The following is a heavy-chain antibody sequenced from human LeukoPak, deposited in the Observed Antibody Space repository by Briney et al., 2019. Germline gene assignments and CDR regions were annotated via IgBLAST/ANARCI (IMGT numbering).Heavy chain of an antibody. CDR2: IIPIFGTA. CDR3: ASSIAVAGTGFDY. V-gene: IGHV1-69*13. J-gene: IGHJ4*02. Sequence: SVKVSCKASGGTFSSYAISWVRQAPGQGLEWMGGIIPIFGTANYAQKFQGRVTITADESTSTAYMELSRLRSDDTAVYYCASSIAVAGTGFDYWGQGTLVTVSS. D-gene: IGHD6-19*01. CDR1: GGTFSSYA.